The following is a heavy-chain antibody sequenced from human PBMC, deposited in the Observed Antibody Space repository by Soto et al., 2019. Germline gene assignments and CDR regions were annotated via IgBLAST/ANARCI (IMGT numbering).Heavy chain of an antibody. Sequence: PSQTLSLTCAISGDSVSGNSAAWNCIRQSPSRGLEWLGRTYYRSRWYNYYAVSVKSRITVTPDTSKNQFSLHLNCVTPEDTAVYYCARAFPDYVSSDSYHDYWGQGALVTVSS. D-gene: IGHD5-18*01. CDR3: ARAFPDYVSSDSYHDY. V-gene: IGHV6-1*01. J-gene: IGHJ4*02. CDR2: TYYRSRWYN. CDR1: GDSVSGNSAA.